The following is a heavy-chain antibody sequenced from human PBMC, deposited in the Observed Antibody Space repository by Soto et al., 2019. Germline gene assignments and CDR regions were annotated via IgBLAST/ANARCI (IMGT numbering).Heavy chain of an antibody. J-gene: IGHJ4*02. CDR3: TTDGSYGDYFQSFDY. CDR2: IKSKTDGGTT. Sequence: PGGSLRLSCAASGFTFSNAWMNWVRQAPGKGLEWVGRIKSKTDGGTTDYAAPVKGRFTISRDDSKNTLYLQMNSLKTEDTAVYYCTTDGSYGDYFQSFDYWGQGTLVTVSS. D-gene: IGHD4-17*01. V-gene: IGHV3-15*07. CDR1: GFTFSNAW.